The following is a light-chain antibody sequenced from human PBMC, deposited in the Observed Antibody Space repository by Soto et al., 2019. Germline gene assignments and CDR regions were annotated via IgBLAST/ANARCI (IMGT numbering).Light chain of an antibody. V-gene: IGLV1-40*01. CDR3: QSYDSSLSGFYV. Sequence: QSVLTQPPSVSGARGQRVTISCTGSSSNIGAGYDVHWYQQLPGKAPKLLIYGNSNRPSGVPDRFSGSKSGTSASLAITGLQAEDEADYYCQSYDSSLSGFYVFGTGTKATVL. J-gene: IGLJ1*01. CDR1: SSNIGAGYD. CDR2: GNS.